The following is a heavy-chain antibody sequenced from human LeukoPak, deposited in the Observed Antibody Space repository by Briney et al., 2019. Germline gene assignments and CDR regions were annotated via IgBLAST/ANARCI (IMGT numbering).Heavy chain of an antibody. Sequence: SVKVSCKASGFTFTSSAVQWVRQARGQRLEWTGWVVVGSGNTNYAQKFQERVTITRDMSTSTAYMELSSLRSEDTAVYYCAAGVGQLWLLLDYWGQGTLVTVSS. J-gene: IGHJ4*02. CDR3: AAGVGQLWLLLDY. CDR1: GFTFTSSA. D-gene: IGHD5-18*01. CDR2: VVVGSGNT. V-gene: IGHV1-58*01.